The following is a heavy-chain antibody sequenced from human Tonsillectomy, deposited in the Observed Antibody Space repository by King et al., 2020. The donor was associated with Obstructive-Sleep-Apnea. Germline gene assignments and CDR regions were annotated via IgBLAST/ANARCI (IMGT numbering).Heavy chain of an antibody. Sequence: EVQLVESGGGLVKPGGSLRLSCAASGFTFSSYNMNWVRQAPGKGLEWVSSISSSSGYIYYTNSVKGRFSISRDNAKNSLYLKMNSLRVEDSAVYYCATALAAAAPFDSWGQGTLVTVSS. CDR2: ISSSSGYI. V-gene: IGHV3-21*06. D-gene: IGHD6-13*01. CDR3: ATALAAAAPFDS. CDR1: GFTFSSYN. J-gene: IGHJ4*02.